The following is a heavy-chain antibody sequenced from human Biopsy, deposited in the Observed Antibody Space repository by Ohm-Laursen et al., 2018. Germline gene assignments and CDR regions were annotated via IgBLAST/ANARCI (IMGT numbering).Heavy chain of an antibody. CDR3: ARHPTGFWFDP. J-gene: IGHJ5*02. CDR2: IYNTETT. V-gene: IGHV4-39*01. CDR1: GGSISSSTTYY. Sequence: GTLSLTCVVSGGSISSSTTYYWAWLRQPPGKGLEWIGSIYNTETTFYNPSLKSRVTISVDTSTNQFSLKVSSVTAADTALYFCARHPTGFWFDPWGHGTLVTVSS.